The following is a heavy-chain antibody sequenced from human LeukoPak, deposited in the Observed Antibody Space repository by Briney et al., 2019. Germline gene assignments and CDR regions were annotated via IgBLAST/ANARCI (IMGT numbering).Heavy chain of an antibody. Sequence: GGSLRLSCAASKFTFSHFGMHWVRQAPGKGLEWVAAIWNDGSSQYYAESVKGRFTVSRDNSHNTLHLQMNSLRPEDTAVYYCEKDAQRGFDYSNSLENWGQGTLVTVSS. CDR3: EKDAQRGFDYSNSLEN. CDR2: IWNDGSSQ. V-gene: IGHV3-33*06. D-gene: IGHD4-11*01. J-gene: IGHJ4*02. CDR1: KFTFSHFG.